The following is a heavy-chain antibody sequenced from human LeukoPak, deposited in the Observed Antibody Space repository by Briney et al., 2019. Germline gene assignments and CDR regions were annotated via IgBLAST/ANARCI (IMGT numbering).Heavy chain of an antibody. CDR1: GGSITTYY. D-gene: IGHD7-27*01. Sequence: PSETLSLTCSVSGGSITTYYWTWIRQPPGKGLEWIGYINYSGSTSHNPSLNSRVTMSLDTSKNQFSLKLNSVTAADTAIYYCARNRRSSWESLSFIDYWGQGTLVTVSS. CDR3: ARNRRSSWESLSFIDY. V-gene: IGHV4-59*08. CDR2: INYSGST. J-gene: IGHJ4*02.